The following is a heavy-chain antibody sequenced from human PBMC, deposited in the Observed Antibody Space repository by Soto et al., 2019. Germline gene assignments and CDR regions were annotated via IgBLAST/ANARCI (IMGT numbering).Heavy chain of an antibody. D-gene: IGHD3-22*01. CDR2: ISGSGGST. CDR3: AKDQSTDYYDSSGHKN. J-gene: IGHJ4*02. CDR1: GFTFSSYA. Sequence: EVQLLESGGGLVQPGGSLRLSCAASGFTFSSYAMSWVRRAPGKGLEWVSAISGSGGSTYYADSVKGRFTISRDNSKNTLYLQMNSLRAEDTAVYYCAKDQSTDYYDSSGHKNWVQGTLVTVSS. V-gene: IGHV3-23*01.